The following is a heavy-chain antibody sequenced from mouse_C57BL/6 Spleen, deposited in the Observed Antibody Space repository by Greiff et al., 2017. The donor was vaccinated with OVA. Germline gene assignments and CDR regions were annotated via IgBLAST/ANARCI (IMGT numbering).Heavy chain of an antibody. D-gene: IGHD1-1*01. CDR2: FHPYNDDT. CDR3: ARSGSRMGYFDY. V-gene: IGHV1-47*01. CDR1: GYTFTTYP. J-gene: IGHJ2*01. Sequence: QVQLKESGAELVKPGASVKMSCKASGYTFTTYPIEWMKQNHGKSLEWIGNFHPYNDDTKYNEKFKGKATLTVEKSSSTVYLELSRLTSDDSAVYYCARSGSRMGYFDYWGQGTTLTVSS.